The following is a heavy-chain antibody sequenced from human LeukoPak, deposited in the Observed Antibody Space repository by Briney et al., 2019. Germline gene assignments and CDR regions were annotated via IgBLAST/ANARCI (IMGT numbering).Heavy chain of an antibody. CDR3: TRDRVGSGWPRPYYFEV. CDR1: GYTLTGYY. CDR2: INPNTGAT. J-gene: IGHJ4*02. V-gene: IGHV1-2*02. Sequence: ASVKVSCEASGYTLTGYYLHWVRQAPGQGLEWMGWINPNTGATQSAQKFQGRITMTRDTSISTAYLDLSRLRSDDTAVYHCTRDRVGSGWPRPYYFEVWGQGTLVTVSS. D-gene: IGHD6-19*01.